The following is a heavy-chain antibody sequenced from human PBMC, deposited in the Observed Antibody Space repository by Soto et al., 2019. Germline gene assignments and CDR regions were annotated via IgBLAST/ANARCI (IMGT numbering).Heavy chain of an antibody. Sequence: EVKLLESGGGLAQPGGSLRLYCVGSGFTFDSYAISWVRQAPGERLQWIAAISGSADGTDYAHSVRGRFTISRDNAKKTVHLQMDSLRVEDTAVYFCAKDTVGGYSFWSGYYSDGLDVWGQGTLVIVS. D-gene: IGHD3-3*01. V-gene: IGHV3-23*01. CDR2: ISGSADGT. CDR1: GFTFDSYA. CDR3: AKDTVGGYSFWSGYYSDGLDV. J-gene: IGHJ3*01.